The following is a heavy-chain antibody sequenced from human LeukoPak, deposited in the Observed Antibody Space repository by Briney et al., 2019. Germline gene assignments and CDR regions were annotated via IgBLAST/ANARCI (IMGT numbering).Heavy chain of an antibody. Sequence: SETLSLTCTVSGGSISSYYWGWIRQPPGKGLEWIGSIYYSGSTYYNPSLKSRVTISVDTSKNQFSLKLSSVTAADTAVYYCARGPNDILTGYYTYWGQGTLVTVSS. CDR1: GGSISSYY. J-gene: IGHJ4*02. CDR3: ARGPNDILTGYYTY. V-gene: IGHV4-39*07. CDR2: IYYSGST. D-gene: IGHD3-9*01.